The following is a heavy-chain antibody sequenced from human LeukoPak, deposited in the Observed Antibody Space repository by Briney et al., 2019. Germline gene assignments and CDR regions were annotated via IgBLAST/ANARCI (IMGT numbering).Heavy chain of an antibody. V-gene: IGHV1-69*13. CDR3: ARAGGDGYNYDYYYYMDV. Sequence: GASVKVSCKASGGTFSSYAISWVRQAPGQGLEWMGGIIPIFGTANYAQKFQGRVTITADESTSTAYMELSSLRSEDTAVYYCARAGGDGYNYDYYYYMDVWGKGTTVTISS. CDR1: GGTFSSYA. CDR2: IIPIFGTA. J-gene: IGHJ6*03. D-gene: IGHD5-24*01.